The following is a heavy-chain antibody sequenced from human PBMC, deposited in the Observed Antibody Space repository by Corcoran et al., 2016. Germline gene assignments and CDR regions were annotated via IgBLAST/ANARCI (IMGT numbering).Heavy chain of an antibody. CDR2: ISAYNGNT. Sequence: QVQLVQSGAEVKKPGASVKVSCKASGYTFTSYGISWVRQAPGQGLEWMGWISAYNGNTNYAQKLQGRVTMTTDTSTSTVYMELRSLRSDDTAVYYCARAGYCSSTSCYTPLDYWGQGTLVTVSS. V-gene: IGHV1-18*01. CDR3: ARAGYCSSTSCYTPLDY. J-gene: IGHJ4*02. D-gene: IGHD2-2*02. CDR1: GYTFTSYG.